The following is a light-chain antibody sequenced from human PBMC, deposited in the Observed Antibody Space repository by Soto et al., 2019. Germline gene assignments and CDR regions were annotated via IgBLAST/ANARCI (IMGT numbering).Light chain of an antibody. J-gene: IGKJ5*01. Sequence: IVLTQSPGTLSLSPGDRATLSCRASQSVSTRYLAWYQQKRGQPPRLLIYGASSRASGIPDRFSGSGSGTDFTLTITSLQPEDFALYYCQQYDTSSLIFGQGTRLEIK. CDR3: QQYDTSSLI. CDR2: GAS. V-gene: IGKV3-20*01. CDR1: QSVSTRY.